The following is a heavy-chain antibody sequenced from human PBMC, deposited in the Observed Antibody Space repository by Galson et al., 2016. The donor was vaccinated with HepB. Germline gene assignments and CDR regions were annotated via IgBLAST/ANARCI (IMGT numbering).Heavy chain of an antibody. V-gene: IGHV3-23*01. J-gene: IGHJ5*02. D-gene: IGHD6-13*01. CDR3: AKGGGSTWYISPHFVDP. CDR1: GLTFSNYA. CDR2: ISGDTTTT. Sequence: SLRLSCAASGLTFSNYAMTWVRQAPGKGLEWVSSISGDTTTTYYADSVKGPFTISRDNSKNTFYLQMNCLRAEDTASYYCAKGGGSTWYISPHFVDPWGQGTLVTVSS.